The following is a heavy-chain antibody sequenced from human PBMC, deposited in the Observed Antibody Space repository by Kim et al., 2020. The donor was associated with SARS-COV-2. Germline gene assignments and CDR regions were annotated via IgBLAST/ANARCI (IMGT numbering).Heavy chain of an antibody. J-gene: IGHJ4*02. V-gene: IGHV4-59*09. CDR2: T. D-gene: IGHD3-10*01. Sequence: THYNPSLKSRVTISVDTSKNQFALKLSSVTAADTAVYYCARGSGELLFDYWGQGTLVTVSS. CDR3: ARGSGELLFDY.